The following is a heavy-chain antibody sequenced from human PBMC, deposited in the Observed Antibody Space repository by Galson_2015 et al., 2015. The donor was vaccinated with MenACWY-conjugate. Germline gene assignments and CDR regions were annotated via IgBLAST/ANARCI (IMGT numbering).Heavy chain of an antibody. CDR2: ISGSGGST. V-gene: IGHV3-23*01. Sequence: APGKGLEWVSAISGSGGSTYYADSVKGRFTISRDNSKNTLYLQMNSLRAEDTAVYYCAKEGETDKYSGSYYYAFDIWGQGTMVTVSS. CDR3: AKEGETDKYSGSYYYAFDI. D-gene: IGHD1-26*01. J-gene: IGHJ3*02.